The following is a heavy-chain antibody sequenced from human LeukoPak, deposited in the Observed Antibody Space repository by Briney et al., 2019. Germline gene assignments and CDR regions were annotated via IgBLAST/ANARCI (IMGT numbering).Heavy chain of an antibody. CDR1: GFTLSRYW. Sequence: GGSLRLSCAASGFTLSRYWMSWVRKAPGKGLEWVANINEDGGERHYVDTVKGRFTISRDNAKNSLYLQMNSLRAEDTAVYYCARGGNLENWGRGTLVTVSS. CDR3: ARGGNLEN. CDR2: INEDGGER. V-gene: IGHV3-7*01. J-gene: IGHJ4*02. D-gene: IGHD1-14*01.